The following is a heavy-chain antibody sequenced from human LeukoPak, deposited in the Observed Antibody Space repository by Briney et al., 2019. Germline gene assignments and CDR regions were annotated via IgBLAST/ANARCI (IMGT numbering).Heavy chain of an antibody. J-gene: IGHJ5*02. V-gene: IGHV3-23*01. D-gene: IGHD1-26*01. Sequence: TGGSLRLSCAASGLTVSSNYMTWVRQAPGKGLEWVSTIFGDGGGDYYADSVRGRFTMSRDNSKNTLYLQMNSLRGDDTAVYYCAKQEGWDLGNYYADHWGRGTLVTVSS. CDR1: GLTVSSNY. CDR2: IFGDGGGD. CDR3: AKQEGWDLGNYYADH.